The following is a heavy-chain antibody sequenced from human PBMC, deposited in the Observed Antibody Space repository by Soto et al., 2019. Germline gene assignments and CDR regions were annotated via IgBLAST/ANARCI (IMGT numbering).Heavy chain of an antibody. CDR1: GFTFSNAW. V-gene: IGHV3-15*01. Sequence: GGSLRLSCATSGFTFSNAWMAWVRQAPGKGLEWVGRIKSIADGGTANYAAPVKGRFSISRHDSENTLYLQMNSLRVEDTGIYYCHTPHGRNAFDIWGPGTVVTVS. CDR2: IKSIADGGTA. CDR3: HTPHGRNAFDI. D-gene: IGHD2-8*01. J-gene: IGHJ3*02.